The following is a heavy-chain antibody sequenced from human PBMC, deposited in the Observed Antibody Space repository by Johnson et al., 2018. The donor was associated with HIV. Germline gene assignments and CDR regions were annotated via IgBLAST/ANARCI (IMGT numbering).Heavy chain of an antibody. J-gene: IGHJ3*02. CDR1: GFSVSSNY. CDR3: ARDRGLDAFDI. Sequence: VQLVESGGGLIQPGGSLRLSCAASGFSVSSNYMSWVRQAPGKGLEWVSVIYSGGSTYYADSVKGRFTISRDNSKNTVYLQMNSLRGEDTAVYYCARDRGLDAFDIWGQGTMVTVSS. CDR2: IYSGGST. V-gene: IGHV3-53*01. D-gene: IGHD3-10*01.